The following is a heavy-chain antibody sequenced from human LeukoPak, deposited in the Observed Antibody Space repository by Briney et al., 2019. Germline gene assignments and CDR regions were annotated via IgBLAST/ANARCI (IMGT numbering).Heavy chain of an antibody. CDR3: ARKGEGQPADY. V-gene: IGHV1-2*02. CDR2: INPNSGGT. D-gene: IGHD3-16*01. J-gene: IGHJ4*02. Sequence: ASVKVSCKASGYTFTYYYMHWVRQAPGQGLEWMGWINPNSGGTTYAQKFQGRVTLTRDTSISTAYMELSSLRSDDTAVYYCARKGEGQPADYWGQGTLVTVSS. CDR1: GYTFTYYY.